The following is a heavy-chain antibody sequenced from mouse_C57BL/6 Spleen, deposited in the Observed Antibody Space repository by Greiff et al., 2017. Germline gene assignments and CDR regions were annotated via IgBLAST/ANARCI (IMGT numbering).Heavy chain of an antibody. CDR3: ARDQETAQATRNAMDY. CDR2: ISDGGSYT. Sequence: EVHLVESGGGLVKPGGSLKLSCAASGFTFSSYAMSWVRQTPEKRLEWVATISDGGSYTYYPDNVKGRFTISRDNAKNNLYLQMSHLKSEDTAMYYCARDQETAQATRNAMDYWGQGTSVTVSS. D-gene: IGHD3-2*02. CDR1: GFTFSSYA. V-gene: IGHV5-4*01. J-gene: IGHJ4*01.